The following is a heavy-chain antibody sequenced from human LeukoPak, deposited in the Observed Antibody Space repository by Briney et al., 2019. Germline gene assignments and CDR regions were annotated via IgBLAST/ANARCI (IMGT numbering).Heavy chain of an antibody. CDR1: GLTFSSYA. CDR2: ISGSGGTT. CDR3: AKDPDYQLLSRAAFDI. J-gene: IGHJ3*02. D-gene: IGHD2-2*01. Sequence: GGSLRLSCAASGLTFSSYAMSWVRQAPGKGLEWVSGISGSGGTTYYADSVKGRFTISRDSSKNTLYLQMNSLRGEDTAVYYCAKDPDYQLLSRAAFDIWGQGTMVTVSS. V-gene: IGHV3-23*01.